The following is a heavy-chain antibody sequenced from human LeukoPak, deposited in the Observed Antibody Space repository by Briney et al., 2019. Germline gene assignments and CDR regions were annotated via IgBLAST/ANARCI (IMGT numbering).Heavy chain of an antibody. CDR3: ARDSSSYHHNSGAFDI. J-gene: IGHJ3*02. CDR1: GGTFSSYA. Sequence: GASVKVSCKASGGTFSSYAISWVRQAPGQGLEWMGGIIPIFGTANYAQKFQGRVTITADESTSTAYMELSSLRSEDTAVYYCARDSSSYHHNSGAFDIWGQGTMVTVSS. D-gene: IGHD1-26*01. V-gene: IGHV1-69*01. CDR2: IIPIFGTA.